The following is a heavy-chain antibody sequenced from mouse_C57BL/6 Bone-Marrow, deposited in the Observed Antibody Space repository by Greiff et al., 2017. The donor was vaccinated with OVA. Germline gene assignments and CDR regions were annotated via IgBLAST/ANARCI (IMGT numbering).Heavy chain of an antibody. D-gene: IGHD1-1*01. Sequence: QVQLQQPGAELVMPGASVKLSCKASGYTFTSYWMHWVKQRPGQGLEWIGEIDPSDSYTNYNHKFKGKSTFTVDKSSSTAYMQLSSLTSEDSAVYYCERRSTVATYFDVWGTGTTVTVSS. V-gene: IGHV1-69*01. CDR1: GYTFTSYW. CDR2: IDPSDSYT. CDR3: ERRSTVATYFDV. J-gene: IGHJ1*03.